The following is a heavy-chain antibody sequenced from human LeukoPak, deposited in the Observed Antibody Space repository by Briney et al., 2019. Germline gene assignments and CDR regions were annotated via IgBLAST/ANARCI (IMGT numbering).Heavy chain of an antibody. CDR3: AKCLYEIRYNVMDV. D-gene: IGHD2/OR15-2a*01. CDR1: GFTFSNYD. V-gene: IGHV3-23*01. J-gene: IGHJ6*02. CDR2: ISDSGGTT. Sequence: PGGSLRLSCAASGFTFSNYDMTWVRQAPGKGLEWVSDISDSGGTTYYADSVKGRFTISRDNSKNTLYLQMNSLRADDTAVYYCAKCLYEIRYNVMDVWGQGTTVTASS.